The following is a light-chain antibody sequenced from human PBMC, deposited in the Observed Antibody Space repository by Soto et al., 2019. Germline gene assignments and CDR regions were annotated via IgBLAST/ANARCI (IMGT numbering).Light chain of an antibody. V-gene: IGLV2-14*01. CDR1: SSDVGGYAY. CDR2: EVT. CDR3: CSYAGSYTYV. Sequence: QSVLTQPASVSGSPGQSITISCTGTSSDVGGYAYVSWYQQHPGKVPKVMIYEVTNRPSGVSNRFSGSKSGNTASLTISGLQAEDEANYYCCSYAGSYTYVFGTGTKVTVL. J-gene: IGLJ1*01.